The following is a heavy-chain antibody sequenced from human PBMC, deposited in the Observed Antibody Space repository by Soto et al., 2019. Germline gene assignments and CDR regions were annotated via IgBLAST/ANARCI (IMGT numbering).Heavy chain of an antibody. V-gene: IGHV4-59*01. D-gene: IGHD6-19*01. J-gene: IGHJ4*02. CDR3: AREAVSGLFDY. Sequence: PSETLSLTCTVSGGSISSYYWSWIRQPPGKGLDWIGHIYYSGSTDYNPSLKSRVTISVDTSKNQFSLKLSSVTAADTAVYYCAREAVSGLFDYWGQGTLVTVSS. CDR1: GGSISSYY. CDR2: IYYSGST.